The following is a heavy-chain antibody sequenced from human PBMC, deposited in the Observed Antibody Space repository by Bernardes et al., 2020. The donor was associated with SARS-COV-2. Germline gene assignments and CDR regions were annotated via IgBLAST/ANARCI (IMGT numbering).Heavy chain of an antibody. CDR1: GFTFSSYA. V-gene: IGHV3-23*01. J-gene: IGHJ5*02. CDR2: IRGSGGST. CDR3: AKVSGASGSPPWLDP. D-gene: IGHD3-10*01. Sequence: GGSLRLSCAASGFTFSSYAMSWVRQAPGKGLEWVSAIRGSGGSTYYADSVKGRFTISRDNSKNTLILQMNSLRAEDTAVYYCAKVSGASGSPPWLDPWGQGTTVTVSS.